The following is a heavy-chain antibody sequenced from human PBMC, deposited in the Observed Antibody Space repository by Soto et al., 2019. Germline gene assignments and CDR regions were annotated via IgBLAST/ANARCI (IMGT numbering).Heavy chain of an antibody. D-gene: IGHD4-17*01. V-gene: IGHV4-30-4*01. CDR1: GGSISSGDYY. J-gene: IGHJ4*02. CDR2: IYYSGST. CDR3: AREPHDYEQARYFDY. Sequence: QVQLQESGPGLVKPSQTLSLTCTVSGGSISSGDYYWSWIRQPPGKGLEWIGYIYYSGSTYSNPSHKSRVTISVATSKYQSSLQLSSVTAADTAVYYCAREPHDYEQARYFDYWGQGTLVTVSS.